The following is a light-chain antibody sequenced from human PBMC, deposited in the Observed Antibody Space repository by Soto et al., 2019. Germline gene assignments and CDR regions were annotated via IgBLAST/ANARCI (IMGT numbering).Light chain of an antibody. CDR2: GAS. CDR1: QSVSSN. J-gene: IGKJ1*01. V-gene: IGKV3-15*01. Sequence: EIVMTQSPATLSVSPGERATLSCRASQSVSSNLAWYQQKPGQATRHLIYGASTRATGIPARFSGSGSGTEFTLTISSLQSEDFAVYYCQQYNNWWTFGQGTKV. CDR3: QQYNNWWT.